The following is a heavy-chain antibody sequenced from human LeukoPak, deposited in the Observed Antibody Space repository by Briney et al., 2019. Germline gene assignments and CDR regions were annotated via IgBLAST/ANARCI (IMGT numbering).Heavy chain of an antibody. Sequence: SETLSLTCTVSGRSISSYYWSWIRQPPGKGLEWIGYIYYSGSTNYNPPLKSRVTISVDTSKNQFSLQLSSVTAADTAVYYCAREYGSGPYTFGYWGQGTLVTVSS. D-gene: IGHD3-10*01. J-gene: IGHJ4*02. V-gene: IGHV4-59*01. CDR2: IYYSGST. CDR3: AREYGSGPYTFGY. CDR1: GRSISSYY.